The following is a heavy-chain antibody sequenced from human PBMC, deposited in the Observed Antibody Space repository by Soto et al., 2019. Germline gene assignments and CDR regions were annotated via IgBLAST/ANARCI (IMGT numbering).Heavy chain of an antibody. D-gene: IGHD5-18*01. CDR2: ILNSGSP. J-gene: IGHJ4*02. CDR1: GDSITSNSYF. Sequence: PSETLSLTCTVSGDSITSNSYFWAWIRQSPGKGLEWIGHILNSGSPYNNPSLGSRVTISVDTSKNQFSLKLSSVTAADTAVYYCARASNKRGYSYGPDYWGQGPLVTVSS. CDR3: ARASNKRGYSYGPDY. V-gene: IGHV4-39*07.